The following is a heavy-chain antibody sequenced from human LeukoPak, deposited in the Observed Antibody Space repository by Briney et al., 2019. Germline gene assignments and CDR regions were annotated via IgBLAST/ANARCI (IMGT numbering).Heavy chain of an antibody. CDR3: AATGGYSSSWYRSTRNNWFDP. D-gene: IGHD6-13*01. CDR2: INPSGGST. V-gene: IGHV1-46*01. CDR1: GYTFTSYY. J-gene: IGHJ5*02. Sequence: SVKVSFKAFGYTFTSYYMHWVRQAPGQGLEWMGIINPSGGSTSYAQKFQGRVTMTRDTSTSTVYMELSSLRSEDTAVYYCAATGGYSSSWYRSTRNNWFDPWGQGTLVTVSS.